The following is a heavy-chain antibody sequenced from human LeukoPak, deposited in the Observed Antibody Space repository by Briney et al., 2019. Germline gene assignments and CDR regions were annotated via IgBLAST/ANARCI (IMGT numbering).Heavy chain of an antibody. CDR2: IYTSGGT. CDR3: AASGSHYWFDP. V-gene: IGHV3-53*01. CDR1: GLTVSGNY. J-gene: IGHJ5*02. Sequence: PGGSLRLSWAASGLTVSGNYMSWVRQAPGKGLEWVSVIYTSGGTSYADSVKDRFTISRDNSKSTLYLQMNTLRAEDTAVYFCAASGSHYWFDPWGQGTLVTVSS. D-gene: IGHD3-10*01.